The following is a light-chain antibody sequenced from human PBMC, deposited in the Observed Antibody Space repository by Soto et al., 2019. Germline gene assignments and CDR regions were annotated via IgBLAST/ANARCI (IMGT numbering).Light chain of an antibody. CDR1: SSNIGAGHD. V-gene: IGLV1-40*01. CDR3: QSADGSHVV. Sequence: QSALTQPPSVSGAPGQRVTISCTGSSSNIGAGHDVHWYKHLPGAAPKLLIYGNNNRPSGVPERFSGSKSGTSASLAITGPPAQDEADYYFQSADGSHVVFGGGTKVTVL. J-gene: IGLJ2*01. CDR2: GNN.